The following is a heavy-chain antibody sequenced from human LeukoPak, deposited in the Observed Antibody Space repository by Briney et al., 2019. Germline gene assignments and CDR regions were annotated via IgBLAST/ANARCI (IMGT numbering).Heavy chain of an antibody. J-gene: IGHJ4*02. CDR3: ARVTRGTPTFDY. Sequence: PGGSLRLSCAASGFTFSSYSMNWVRQAPGKGLEWISVISSSRSYMYYADSAKGRFTISRDNSKNLVFLQMDSLRVDDTAVYYCARVTRGTPTFDYWGQGILVTVSS. CDR1: GFTFSSYS. V-gene: IGHV3-21*01. D-gene: IGHD3-16*01. CDR2: ISSSRSYM.